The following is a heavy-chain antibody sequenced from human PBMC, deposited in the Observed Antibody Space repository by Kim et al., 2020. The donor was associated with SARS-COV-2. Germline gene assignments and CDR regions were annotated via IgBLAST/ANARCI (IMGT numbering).Heavy chain of an antibody. D-gene: IGHD6-19*01. CDR2: IYYSGST. CDR3: ARQAGYSSGWFQNGGDAFDI. V-gene: IGHV4-39*01. CDR1: GGSISSSSYY. Sequence: SETLSLTCTVSGGSISSSSYYWGWIRQPPGKGLEWIGSIYYSGSTYYNPSLKSRVTISVDTSKNQFSLKLSSVTAADTAVYYCARQAGYSSGWFQNGGDAFDIWGQGTMVTVSS. J-gene: IGHJ3*02.